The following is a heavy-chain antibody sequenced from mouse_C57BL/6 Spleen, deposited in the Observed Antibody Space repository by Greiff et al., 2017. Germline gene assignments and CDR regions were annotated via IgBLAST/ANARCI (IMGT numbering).Heavy chain of an antibody. Sequence: EVQLVESGPGLVKPSQSLSLTCSVTGYSITSGYYWNWIRQFPGNKLEWMGYISYDGSNNYNPSLKNRISITRDTSKNQFFLKLNSVTTEDTATYYCARVSRFTGYARDYWGQGTSVTVSS. D-gene: IGHD1-1*01. CDR3: ARVSRFTGYARDY. V-gene: IGHV3-6*01. CDR1: GYSITSGYY. J-gene: IGHJ4*01. CDR2: ISYDGSN.